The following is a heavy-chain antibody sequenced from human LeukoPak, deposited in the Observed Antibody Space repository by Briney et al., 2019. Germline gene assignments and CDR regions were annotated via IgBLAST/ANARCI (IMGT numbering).Heavy chain of an antibody. CDR2: ISAYNGNT. J-gene: IGHJ4*02. CDR3: ASGGGWLEIDY. Sequence: ASVKVSCKASGYTFTSYGISWVRQAPGQGLEWMGWISAYNGNTNYAQKLQGRVTMTTDTSTNTAYMELRNLRSDDTAVYYCASGGGWLEIDYWGQGTLVTVSS. CDR1: GYTFTSYG. V-gene: IGHV1-18*01. D-gene: IGHD3-16*01.